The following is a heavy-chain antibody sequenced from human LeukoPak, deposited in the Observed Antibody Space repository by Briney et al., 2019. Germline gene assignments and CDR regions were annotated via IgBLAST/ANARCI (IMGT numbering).Heavy chain of an antibody. J-gene: IGHJ4*02. Sequence: GGSLRLSCAASGFTFSVYWMHWVRQAPGRGRVWVSLINSDGSSTRYADSVKGRFTISRDNAKNSLYLQMNSLRAEDTAVYYCARDTSAKPRGFFDYWGQGTLVTVSS. D-gene: IGHD1-26*01. V-gene: IGHV3-74*01. CDR1: GFTFSVYW. CDR3: ARDTSAKPRGFFDY. CDR2: INSDGSST.